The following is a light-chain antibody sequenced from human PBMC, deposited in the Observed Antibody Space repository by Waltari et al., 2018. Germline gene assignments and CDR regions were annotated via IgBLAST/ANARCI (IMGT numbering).Light chain of an antibody. CDR3: LQLSNWPPT. CDR2: DAS. Sequence: EIVLTQSPVTLSLSPGDRVTLSCRASQSLRSDLAWYQQKPGQPPRLLIYDASKRATGIPARISGSGSGRDFTLTITSLEPEDFAVYYCLQLSNWPPTLGQGTKVEIK. V-gene: IGKV3-11*02. CDR1: QSLRSD. J-gene: IGKJ1*01.